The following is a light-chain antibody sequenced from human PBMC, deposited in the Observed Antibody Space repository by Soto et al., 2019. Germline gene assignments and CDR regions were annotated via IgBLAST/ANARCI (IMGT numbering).Light chain of an antibody. CDR1: SSDVGGYNY. CDR3: SSYTSSSPYV. Sequence: QSALTQPASVSGSPGQSITISCTGTSSDVGGYNYGSWYQQHPGKAPQLMVYDVSNRPSGVSNRFSGSKSGTTASLTISGRQAEDEADYYCSSYTSSSPYVFGTGTKVTVL. J-gene: IGLJ1*01. CDR2: DVS. V-gene: IGLV2-14*01.